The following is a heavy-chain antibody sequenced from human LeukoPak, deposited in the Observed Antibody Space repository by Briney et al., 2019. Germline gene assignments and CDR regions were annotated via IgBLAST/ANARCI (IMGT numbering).Heavy chain of an antibody. CDR2: INSDGSIT. CDR3: ARLLYYYDSSGYYPDAFDI. J-gene: IGHJ3*02. Sequence: GGSLRLSCAASGFTFTTYWMHWVRQAPGKGLVWVSHINSDGSITSYADSVKGRFTISRDNAKNTLYLQMNSLRAEDTAVYYCARLLYYYDSSGYYPDAFDIWGQGTMVTVSS. D-gene: IGHD3-22*01. CDR1: GFTFTTYW. V-gene: IGHV3-74*01.